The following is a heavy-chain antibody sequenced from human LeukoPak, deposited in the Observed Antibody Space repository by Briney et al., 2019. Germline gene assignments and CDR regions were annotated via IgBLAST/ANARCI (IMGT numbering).Heavy chain of an antibody. J-gene: IGHJ4*02. V-gene: IGHV4-30-4*01. CDR3: ARSRGRIVVVWAYFDY. Sequence: PSQTLSLTCTVSGGSISSGDYYWSWIRQPPGKGLEWIGYIYYSGGTFYNPSLKSRITISVDTSKNQFSLKLSSVTAADTAVYYCARSRGRIVVVWAYFDYWGQGTLVTVSS. D-gene: IGHD3-22*01. CDR2: IYYSGGT. CDR1: GGSISSGDYY.